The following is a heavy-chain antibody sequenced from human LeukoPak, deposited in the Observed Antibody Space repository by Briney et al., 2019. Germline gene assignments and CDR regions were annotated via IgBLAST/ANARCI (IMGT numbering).Heavy chain of an antibody. J-gene: IGHJ3*02. V-gene: IGHV4-59*01. Sequence: SETLSLTCTVSGGSISSYYWSWIRQPLGKGLEWIGYIYYSGSTDYNPSLKSRVTISVDTSKTQFSLKLSSVTAADTAVYFCARITYYYDSSGYVFDIWGPGTMVTVSS. CDR1: GGSISSYY. CDR2: IYYSGST. CDR3: ARITYYYDSSGYVFDI. D-gene: IGHD3-22*01.